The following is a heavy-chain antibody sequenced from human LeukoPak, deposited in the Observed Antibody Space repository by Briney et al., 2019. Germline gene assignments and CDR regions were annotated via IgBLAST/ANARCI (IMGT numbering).Heavy chain of an antibody. CDR2: ISHSGST. CDR3: ARVGYISGWKPYYYYGMEF. Sequence: SETLSLTCTVSGDSLCSFYWSWIRQPPGMGLEWIGYISHSGSTNYNPSLKSRVTMSLDTPKNQFSLRLSSVTAADTAVYYCARVGYISGWKPYYYYGMEFWGRRTTVSVS. D-gene: IGHD6-19*01. J-gene: IGHJ6*02. V-gene: IGHV4-59*01. CDR1: GDSLCSFY.